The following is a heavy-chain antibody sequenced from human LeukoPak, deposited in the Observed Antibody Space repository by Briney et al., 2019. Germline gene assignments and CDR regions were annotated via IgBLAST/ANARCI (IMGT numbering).Heavy chain of an antibody. V-gene: IGHV3-7*01. CDR3: TRSLDY. CDR1: GFTYSSYW. CDR2: INQDGSQK. J-gene: IGHJ4*02. Sequence: GGSLRLSCAASGFTYSSYWMDWVRRAPGKGLEWVANINQDGSQKYYVDSVKGRFTISRDNAKNSLYLQMDSLRAEDTVTYYCTRSLDYWGQGIQVTVSS.